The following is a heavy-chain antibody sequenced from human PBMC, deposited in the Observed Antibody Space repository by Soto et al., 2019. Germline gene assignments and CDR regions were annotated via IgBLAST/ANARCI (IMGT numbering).Heavy chain of an antibody. CDR2: IKSKTDGGTT. D-gene: IGHD6-6*01. V-gene: IGHV3-15*01. J-gene: IGHJ4*02. CDR3: TTGSTSTKNY. Sequence: GGSLRLSCAASGFTFSNAWLSWVRQAPGKGLEWVGRIKSKTDGGTTDYTAPVKGRFTISRDDSKNTLYLQMNSLKIEDTAVYYCTTGSTSTKNYWGQGTLVTVSS. CDR1: GFTFSNAW.